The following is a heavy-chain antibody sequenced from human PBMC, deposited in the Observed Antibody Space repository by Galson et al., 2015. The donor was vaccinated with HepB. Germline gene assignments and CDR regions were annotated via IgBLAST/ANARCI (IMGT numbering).Heavy chain of an antibody. CDR1: GFTFSSYA. D-gene: IGHD6-13*01. CDR2: ISYDGSNK. CDR3: ARDVSSSWYGPFDY. V-gene: IGHV3-30-3*01. Sequence: SLRLSCAASGFTFSSYAMHWVRQAPGKGLEWVAVISYDGSNKYYADSVKGRFTISRDNSKNTLYLQMNSLRAEDTAVYYYARDVSSSWYGPFDYWGQGTLVTVSS. J-gene: IGHJ4*02.